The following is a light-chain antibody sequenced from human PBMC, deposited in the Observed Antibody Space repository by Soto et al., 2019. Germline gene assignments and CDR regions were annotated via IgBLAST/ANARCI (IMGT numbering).Light chain of an antibody. CDR3: ISYTSDDVRYV. CDR1: NSDVGIYDF. CDR2: EVS. V-gene: IGLV2-14*01. J-gene: IGLJ1*01. Sequence: QSALTQPASVSGTPGQSSTISCPGRNSDVGIYDFVSWYQHHPGTAPKLIVSEVSHRPSGVSNRFSGSKSGNTASLTISGLQSEDEADYYCISYTSDDVRYVFGTGTKVTVL.